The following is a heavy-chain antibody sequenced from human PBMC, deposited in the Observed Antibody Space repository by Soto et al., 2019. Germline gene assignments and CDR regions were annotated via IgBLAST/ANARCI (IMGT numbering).Heavy chain of an antibody. CDR3: ARDVWLDYYYYGMDV. J-gene: IGHJ6*02. V-gene: IGHV4-59*01. D-gene: IGHD3-9*01. CDR2: IYYSGST. CDR1: GGSISRYY. Sequence: SETRSLACTVSGGSISRYYWSWIRQPPGKGLEWIGYIYYSGSTNYNPSLKSRVTISVDTSKNQFSLKLSSVTAADTAVYYCARDVWLDYYYYGMDVWGQGTTVTVSS.